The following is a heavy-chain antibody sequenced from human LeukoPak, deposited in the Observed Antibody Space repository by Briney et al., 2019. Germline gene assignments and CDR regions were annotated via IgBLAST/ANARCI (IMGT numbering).Heavy chain of an antibody. J-gene: IGHJ6*03. D-gene: IGHD3-3*01. CDR2: MSPNSGNT. V-gene: IGHV1-8*01. CDR3: ARGGYYDFWSGYNYYYYYMDV. Sequence: ASVKVSCKASGYTFTSYDINWVRQATGQGLEWMGWMSPNSGNTGYAQKFQGRVTMTRNTSISTAYMELSSLRSEDTAVYYCARGGYYDFWSGYNYYYYYMDVWGKGTTVTVSS. CDR1: GYTFTSYD.